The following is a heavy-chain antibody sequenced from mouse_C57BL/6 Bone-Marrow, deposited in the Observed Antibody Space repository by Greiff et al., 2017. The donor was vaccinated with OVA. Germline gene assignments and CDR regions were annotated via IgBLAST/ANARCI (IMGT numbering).Heavy chain of an antibody. CDR2: IRSKSNNYAT. CDR1: GFSFNTYA. D-gene: IGHD4-1*01. V-gene: IGHV10-1*01. J-gene: IGHJ2*01. CDR3: VRQAGISFDY. Sequence: EVMLVESGGGLVQPKGSLTLSCAASGFSFNTYAMNWVRQAPGKGLEWVARIRSKSNNYATYYADSVKDRFTISRDDSESMLYLQMNNLKTEDTAMYYCVRQAGISFDYWGQGTTLTVSS.